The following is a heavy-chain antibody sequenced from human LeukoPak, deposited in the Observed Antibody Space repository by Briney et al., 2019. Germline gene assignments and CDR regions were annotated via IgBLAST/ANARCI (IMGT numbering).Heavy chain of an antibody. CDR2: IWYDGSKK. J-gene: IGHJ4*02. D-gene: IGHD3-16*01. V-gene: IGHV3-33*01. Sequence: PGRSLRLSCAASGFTFSSYGMHWVRQAPGKGLEWVAVIWYDGSKKFYAESVKGRFTISRDNSQNTLYLQMNRLRAEDTAVYYCGRDSLGGDYWGQGTLVTVSS. CDR3: GRDSLGGDY. CDR1: GFTFSSYG.